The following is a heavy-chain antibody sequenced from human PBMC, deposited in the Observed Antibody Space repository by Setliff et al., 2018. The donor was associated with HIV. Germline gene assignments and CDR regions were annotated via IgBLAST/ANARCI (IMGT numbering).Heavy chain of an antibody. CDR1: GFTFSSYW. J-gene: IGHJ4*02. V-gene: IGHV3-7*03. CDR2: IKQDGSEK. CDR3: AREFGPRPYDY. Sequence: GGSLRLSCEAFGFTFSSYWMSWVRQAPGKGLEWVANIKQDGSEKYYVDSVKGRFTISRDNAGHSVYLQMNSLRAEDTAVYFCAREFGPRPYDYWGQGTLVTVSS. D-gene: IGHD3-10*01.